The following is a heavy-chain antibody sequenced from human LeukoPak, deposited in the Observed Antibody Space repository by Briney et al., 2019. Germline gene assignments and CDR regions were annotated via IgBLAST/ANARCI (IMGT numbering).Heavy chain of an antibody. CDR1: GFTFSRYW. Sequence: GGSLRLSCAGSGFTFSRYWMSWVRQAPGKGLERVASVKEDGSQKNYADTVKGRFTISRDNAKKSLVLQMNSLRVEDTAVYYCAREAYWGPGTLVSVSS. V-gene: IGHV3-7*01. CDR3: AREAY. CDR2: VKEDGSQK. J-gene: IGHJ4*02.